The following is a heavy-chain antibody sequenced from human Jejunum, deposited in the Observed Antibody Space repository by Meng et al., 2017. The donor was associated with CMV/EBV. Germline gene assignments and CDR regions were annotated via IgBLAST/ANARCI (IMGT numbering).Heavy chain of an antibody. CDR2: IYHSRST. CDR1: GGSISGNGYC. Sequence: HRRPPESAQGRVKPSETLSRTCAVSGGSISGNGYCWDCVRQRPGKGLEWVVDIYHSRSTSYTPSLQSRVTMFVDTSKNPFSLMLTSVTATDTAVYYCARRRGGSGRDCWGQGTLVTVSS. D-gene: IGHD3-10*01. CDR3: ARRRGGSGRDC. V-gene: IGHV4-39*01. J-gene: IGHJ4*02.